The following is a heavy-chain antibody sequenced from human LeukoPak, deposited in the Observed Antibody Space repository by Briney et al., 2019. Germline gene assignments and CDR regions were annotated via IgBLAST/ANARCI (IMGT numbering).Heavy chain of an antibody. CDR1: GGSFSGHY. V-gene: IGHV4-34*01. J-gene: IGHJ6*03. Sequence: SETLSLTCAVYGGSFSGHYWSWMRQPPGKGLDWIGGINHSGTTNYNTSLKRRLHIPVDTSKHQFSLELSSVTAADTAVYYCASSQSDYYDSSGSYYYMDVWGKGTTVTVSS. CDR3: ASSQSDYYDSSGSYYYMDV. CDR2: INHSGTT. D-gene: IGHD3-22*01.